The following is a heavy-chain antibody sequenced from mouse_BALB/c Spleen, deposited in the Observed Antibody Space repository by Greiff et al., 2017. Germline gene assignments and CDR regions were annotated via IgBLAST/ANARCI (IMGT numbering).Heavy chain of an antibody. J-gene: IGHJ4*01. V-gene: IGHV2-6-2*01. CDR2: IWSDGST. CDR1: GFSLTSYG. D-gene: IGHD1-1*01. CDR3: ARHRDPYGSSYEGAMDY. Sequence: VQVVESGPDLVAPSQSLSITCTVSGFSLTSYGVHWVRQPPGKGLEWLVVIWSDGSTTYNSALKSRLSISKDNSKSQVFLKMNSLQTDDTAMYYCARHRDPYGSSYEGAMDYWGQGTSVTVSS.